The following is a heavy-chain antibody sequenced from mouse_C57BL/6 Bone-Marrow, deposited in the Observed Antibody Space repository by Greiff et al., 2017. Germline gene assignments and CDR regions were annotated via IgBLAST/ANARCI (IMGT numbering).Heavy chain of an antibody. Sequence: VQLQQSGAELVRPGASVKLSCTASGFNIKDDYMHWVKQRPEQGLEWIGWIDPENGDTEYASKFQGKATITADTSSNTAYLQLSSLTSEDTAVYYCTAITTVAYYFDYWGQGTTLTVSS. CDR2: IDPENGDT. D-gene: IGHD1-1*01. J-gene: IGHJ2*01. CDR1: GFNIKDDY. V-gene: IGHV14-4*01. CDR3: TAITTVAYYFDY.